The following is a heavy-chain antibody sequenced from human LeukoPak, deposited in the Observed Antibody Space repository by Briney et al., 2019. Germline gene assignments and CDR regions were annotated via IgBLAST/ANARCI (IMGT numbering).Heavy chain of an antibody. D-gene: IGHD6-6*01. CDR3: ASPGSSSSRDYYYYMDV. V-gene: IGHV1-2*02. J-gene: IGHJ6*03. CDR1: GYTFTGYY. Sequence: EASVKVSCKASGYTFTGYYMHWGRQAPGQGLGWMVWMNPNSGRTNYAQKFQGRVTMTRDTSISTAYMELSRLRSDDTAVYYCASPGSSSSRDYYYYMDVWGKGTTVTVSS. CDR2: MNPNSGRT.